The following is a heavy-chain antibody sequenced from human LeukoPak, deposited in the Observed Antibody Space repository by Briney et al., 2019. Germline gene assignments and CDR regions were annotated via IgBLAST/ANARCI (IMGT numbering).Heavy chain of an antibody. Sequence: SETLSLTYTVSGGSVSSHYWTWIRQPPGKGLQWVAYTNHAGSTDYNPSLKSRVTISVDTSKNQFSLKLSSVTAADTAVYYCARHYDGRGSGSYYEDYWGQGTLVIVSS. CDR3: ARHYDGRGSGSYYEDY. D-gene: IGHD1-26*01. J-gene: IGHJ4*02. CDR1: GGSVSSHY. V-gene: IGHV4-59*08. CDR2: TNHAGST.